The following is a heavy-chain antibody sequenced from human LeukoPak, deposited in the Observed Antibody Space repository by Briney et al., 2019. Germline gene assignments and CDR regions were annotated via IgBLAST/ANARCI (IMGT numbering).Heavy chain of an antibody. V-gene: IGHV1-18*01. CDR3: ARDRSISSGFLNWFDP. D-gene: IGHD6-19*01. J-gene: IGHJ5*02. CDR1: GYTFTSYG. CDR2: ISAYNGNT. Sequence: ASVKVSCKASGYTFTSYGISWVRQAPGQGLEWMGWISAYNGNTNYAQKLQGRVTMTTDTSTSTAYMELRSLRSDDTAVYYCARDRSISSGFLNWFDPWGQGTLVTVSS.